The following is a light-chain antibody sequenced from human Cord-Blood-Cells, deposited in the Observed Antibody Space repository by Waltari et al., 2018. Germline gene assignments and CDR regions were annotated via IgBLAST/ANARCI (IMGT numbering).Light chain of an antibody. V-gene: IGKV3-15*01. J-gene: IGKJ2*01. Sequence: EIVMTQSPATRSVSTGERATISCRVSQSVSSNLAWYQQKPGQAPTLLIYCASTRATGIPARFSGSGSWTEFTLTISSLLSEDFAVYYCQQYNNWPPYTFGQGTKLEIK. CDR2: CAS. CDR3: QQYNNWPPYT. CDR1: QSVSSN.